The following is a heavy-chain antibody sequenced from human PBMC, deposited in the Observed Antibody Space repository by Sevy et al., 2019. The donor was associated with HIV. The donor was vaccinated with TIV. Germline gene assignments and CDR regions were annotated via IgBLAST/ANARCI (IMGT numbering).Heavy chain of an antibody. CDR1: GFTFSSYG. J-gene: IGHJ6*02. CDR3: AKEGRVYGMDV. V-gene: IGHV3-30*18. CDR2: ISYDGSNK. Sequence: GESLKISCAASGFTFSSYGMHWVRQAPGKGLEWVEVISYDGSNKYYADSVKGRFTISRDNSKNTLYLQMNSLRAEDTAVYYCAKEGRVYGMDVWGQGTTVTVSS.